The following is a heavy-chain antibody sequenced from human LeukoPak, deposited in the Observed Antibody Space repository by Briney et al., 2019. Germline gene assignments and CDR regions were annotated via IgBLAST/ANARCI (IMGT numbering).Heavy chain of an antibody. D-gene: IGHD3-22*01. J-gene: IGHJ6*02. CDR3: ARDSSGYYLEGMDV. Sequence: PGGSLRLSCVASGFTFSSYAMHWVRQAPDKGLEWVAVISYDGSNKYYADSVKGRFTISRDNSKNTLYLQMNSLRAEDTAVYYCARDSSGYYLEGMDVWGQGTTVTVSS. V-gene: IGHV3-30*04. CDR1: GFTFSSYA. CDR2: ISYDGSNK.